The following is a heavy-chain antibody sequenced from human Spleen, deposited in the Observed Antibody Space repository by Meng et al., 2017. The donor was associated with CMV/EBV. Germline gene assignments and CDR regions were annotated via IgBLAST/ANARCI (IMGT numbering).Heavy chain of an antibody. CDR3: ARDSTPITIFGVVITASFDY. V-gene: IGHV1-69*04. CDR2: IIPTLGLA. CDR1: EDTFKKYT. J-gene: IGHJ4*02. Sequence: SVKVSCKAPEDTFKKYTITWVRQAPGQGLEWMGRIIPTLGLATYAPKFQGRVTFTADKSTSTAYMELRSLRSDDTAVYYCARDSTPITIFGVVITASFDYWGQGTLVTVSS. D-gene: IGHD3-3*01.